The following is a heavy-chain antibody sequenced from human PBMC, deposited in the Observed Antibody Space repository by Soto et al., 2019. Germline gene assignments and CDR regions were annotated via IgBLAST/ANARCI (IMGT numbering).Heavy chain of an antibody. CDR1: GFSSYW. CDR3: AVAVAGPTAIGY. V-gene: IGHV3-74*01. CDR2: INSDGSST. Sequence: PGGSLRLSCAASGFSSYWMHWVRQAPGKGLVWVSRINSDGSSTSYADSVKGRFTISRDNAKNTLYLQMNSLRAEDTAVYYCAVAVAGPTAIGYWGQGTLVTVSS. D-gene: IGHD6-19*01. J-gene: IGHJ4*02.